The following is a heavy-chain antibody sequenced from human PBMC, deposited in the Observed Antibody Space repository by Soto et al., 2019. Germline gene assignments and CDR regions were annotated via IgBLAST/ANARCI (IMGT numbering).Heavy chain of an antibody. CDR1: GFTFSSYS. CDR3: ARDPVYCSSTSCYEANYYYYYMDV. D-gene: IGHD2-2*01. J-gene: IGHJ6*03. Sequence: GGSLRLSCAASGFTFSSYSMNWVRQAPGKGLEWVSYISSSSSTIYYADSVKGRFTISRDNAKNSLYLQMNSLRAEDTAVYYCARDPVYCSSTSCYEANYYYYYMDVWGKGTTVTVSS. CDR2: ISSSSSTI. V-gene: IGHV3-48*01.